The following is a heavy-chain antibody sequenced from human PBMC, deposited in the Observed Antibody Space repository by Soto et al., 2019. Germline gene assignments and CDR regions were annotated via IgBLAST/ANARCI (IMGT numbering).Heavy chain of an antibody. CDR3: ARGPFEYSSLSHLKKYYYYYYGMDV. CDR1: GGSISSYY. D-gene: IGHD6-6*01. V-gene: IGHV4-59*01. J-gene: IGHJ6*02. CDR2: IYYSGST. Sequence: PSETLSLTCTVSGGSISSYYWSWIRQPPGKGLEWIGYIYYSGSTNYNPSLKSRVTISVDTSKNQFSLKLSSVTAADTAVYYCARGPFEYSSLSHLKKYYYYYYGMDVWGQGTTVTVSS.